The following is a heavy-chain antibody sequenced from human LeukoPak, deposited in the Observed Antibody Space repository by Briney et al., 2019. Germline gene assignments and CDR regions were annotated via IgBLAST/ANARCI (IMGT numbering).Heavy chain of an antibody. CDR2: IYYSGST. D-gene: IGHD3-10*01. CDR3: AGGVYGLNAFDI. V-gene: IGHV4-59*01. Sequence: SETLSLTCTVSGGSISSYYWSWIRQPPGKGLEWIGYIYYSGSTNYNPSLKSRVTISVDTSKNQFSLKLSSVTAADTAVYYCAGGVYGLNAFDIWGQGTMVTVSS. J-gene: IGHJ3*02. CDR1: GGSISSYY.